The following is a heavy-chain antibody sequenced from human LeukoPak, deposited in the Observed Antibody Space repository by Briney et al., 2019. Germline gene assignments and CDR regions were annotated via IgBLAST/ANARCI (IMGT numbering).Heavy chain of an antibody. CDR2: IYYTGST. V-gene: IGHV4-39*01. CDR3: ARHQEFQLLRDAFDI. J-gene: IGHJ3*02. Sequence: PSETRSLTCTVSNGSISNIRHYWGWIRQPPGKGLEWIGTIYYTGSTYYSPSLRSRVTISLDTSKNQFSLKLSSVTAADTAVYYCARHQEFQLLRDAFDIWGQGTMVTVSS. D-gene: IGHD2-2*01. CDR1: NGSISNIRHY.